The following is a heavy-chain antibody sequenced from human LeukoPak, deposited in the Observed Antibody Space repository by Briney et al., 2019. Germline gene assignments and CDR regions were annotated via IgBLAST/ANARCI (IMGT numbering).Heavy chain of an antibody. J-gene: IGHJ4*02. Sequence: SETLSLTCTVSGGSISSYYWSWIRQPPGKGLEWIGYIYYSGSTNYNPSLKSRVTISVDTSKNQFSLKLSSVTAADTAVYYCARHGGGSYRSGVYYFDYWGQGTLVTVSS. V-gene: IGHV4-59*08. D-gene: IGHD1-26*01. CDR3: ARHGGGSYRSGVYYFDY. CDR1: GGSISSYY. CDR2: IYYSGST.